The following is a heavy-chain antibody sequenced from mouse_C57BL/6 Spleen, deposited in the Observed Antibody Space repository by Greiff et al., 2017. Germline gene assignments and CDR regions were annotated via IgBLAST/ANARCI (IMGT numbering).Heavy chain of an antibody. V-gene: IGHV1-22*01. J-gene: IGHJ2*01. Sequence: VQLQQSGPELVKPGASVKMSCKASGYTFTDYNMHWVKQSHGKSLEWIGYINPTNGGTSYNQKFKGKATLTVNKSSSTAYMELRSLTSEDSAVNYGARKGYGSSYNFDYWGQGTTLTVSS. CDR3: ARKGYGSSYNFDY. D-gene: IGHD1-1*01. CDR2: INPTNGGT. CDR1: GYTFTDYN.